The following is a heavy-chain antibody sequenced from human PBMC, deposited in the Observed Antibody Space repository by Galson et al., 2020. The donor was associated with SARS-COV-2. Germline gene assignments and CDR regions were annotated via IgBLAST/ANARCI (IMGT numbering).Heavy chain of an antibody. CDR3: ARSYVKWLVIILGENTSNDAFDI. V-gene: IGHV1-18*04. CDR2: ISAYNGNT. CDR1: GYTFTSYG. Sequence: GESLKISCKASGYTFTSYGISWVRQAPGQGLEWMGWISAYNGNTNYAQKLQGRVTMTTDTSTSTAYMELRSLRSDDTAVYYCARSYVKWLVIILGENTSNDAFDIWGQGTMVTVSS. D-gene: IGHD3-9*01. J-gene: IGHJ3*02.